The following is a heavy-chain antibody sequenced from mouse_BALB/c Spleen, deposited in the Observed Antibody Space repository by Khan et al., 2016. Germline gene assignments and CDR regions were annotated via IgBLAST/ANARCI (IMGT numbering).Heavy chain of an antibody. V-gene: IGHV1S136*01. D-gene: IGHD6-1*01. J-gene: IGHJ4*01. CDR1: GYTLTSYV. CDR3: AKCDYARDY. Sequence: VQLQQSGPELVKPGASVKMSCKASGYTLTSYVMHWVKQKPGQGLEWIGYINPYNDGSKYNEKFKGKATLTSEKSSSTAYRELSSLTSEDAAGYCRAKCDYARDYWGQGTSVTVAS. CDR2: INPYNDGS.